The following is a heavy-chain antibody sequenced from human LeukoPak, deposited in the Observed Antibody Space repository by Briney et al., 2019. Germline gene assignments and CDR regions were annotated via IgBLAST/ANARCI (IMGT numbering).Heavy chain of an antibody. Sequence: GGSLRLSWAASGFTFSSYWTSWVRQAPGKGLEWVANIKQDGSEKYYVDSVKGRFTISRDNAKNSLYLQMNSLRGEDAAVYYCARIRVMDLYYFDYWGQGTLVTVSS. CDR2: IKQDGSEK. V-gene: IGHV3-7*01. CDR3: ARIRVMDLYYFDY. D-gene: IGHD3-10*01. CDR1: GFTFSSYW. J-gene: IGHJ4*02.